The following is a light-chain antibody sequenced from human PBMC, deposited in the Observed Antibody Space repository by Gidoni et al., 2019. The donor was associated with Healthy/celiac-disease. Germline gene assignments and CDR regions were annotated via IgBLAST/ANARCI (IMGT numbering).Light chain of an antibody. CDR3: SSYTSSSTQLV. V-gene: IGLV2-14*01. CDR1: SSDVGGYNC. CDR2: DVS. Sequence: QSALTHPPSVSGSPGQSLTISCTGTSSDVGGYNCVSWYQQHPGKAPKLMIYDVSNRPSGVSNRFSGSKSGNTASLTISGLQAEDEADYYCSSYTSSSTQLVFGGGTKLTVL. J-gene: IGLJ3*02.